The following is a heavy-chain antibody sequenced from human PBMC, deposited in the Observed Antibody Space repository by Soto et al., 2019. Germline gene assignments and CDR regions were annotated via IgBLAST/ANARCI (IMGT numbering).Heavy chain of an antibody. CDR3: ASGTFTIVGVVTYYYGIDV. CDR1: CGYISSGGYY. V-gene: IGHV4-31*03. Sequence: QVQLQESVPGLVKPSQTLSLTCTVSCGYISSGGYYWRRIRQHPGKGLAWIWDSYYSGSTYYNPSLKSRVTISVDTSQNQFSLKLCSVTAADTAVYYCASGTFTIVGVVTYYYGIDVWGQGNTGTVSS. J-gene: IGHJ6*02. CDR2: SYYSGST. D-gene: IGHD3-3*01.